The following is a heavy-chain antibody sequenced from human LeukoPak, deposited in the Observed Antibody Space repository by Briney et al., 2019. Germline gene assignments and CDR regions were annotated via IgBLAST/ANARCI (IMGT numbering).Heavy chain of an antibody. D-gene: IGHD6-13*01. J-gene: IGHJ4*02. V-gene: IGHV4-34*01. CDR1: SGSFSGYY. CDR3: ARLAGSSSWYISDY. Sequence: PSETLSLTCAVYSGSFSGYYWNWIRQPPGKGLEWIGEINHSGSTNYNPSLKSRVTISVDTSKNQFSLKLSSVTAADTAVYYCARLAGSSSWYISDYWGQGTLVTVSS. CDR2: INHSGST.